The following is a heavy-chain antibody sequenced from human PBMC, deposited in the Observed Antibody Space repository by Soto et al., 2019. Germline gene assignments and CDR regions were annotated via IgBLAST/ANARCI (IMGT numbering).Heavy chain of an antibody. CDR2: IYPGDSDT. Sequence: GESLKISCKGSGYSFTNYWIGWVRQMPGKGLEWMGIIYPGDSDTRYSPSFQDQVTISADKSISTAYLQCSSLKASDTAMYYCARLLTASGYAFDYWGQGTLVTVSS. CDR3: ARLLTASGYAFDY. CDR1: GYSFTNYW. J-gene: IGHJ4*02. V-gene: IGHV5-51*01. D-gene: IGHD5-12*01.